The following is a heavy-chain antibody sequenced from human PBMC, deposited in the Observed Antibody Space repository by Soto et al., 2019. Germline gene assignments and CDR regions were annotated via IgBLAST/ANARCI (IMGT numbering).Heavy chain of an antibody. J-gene: IGHJ4*02. CDR1: GFTFSDYT. CDR3: TRVDAAVGTLQIYYFDY. D-gene: IGHD6-13*01. Sequence: VGSLRLSCAASGFTFSDYTMHWVRQAPGKGLEWVAVISYDGTTEYYADSVKGRFTISRDNSKNILYLQVNSLRGEDTAVYYCTRVDAAVGTLQIYYFDYWGQGTLVTVSS. V-gene: IGHV3-30-3*01. CDR2: ISYDGTTE.